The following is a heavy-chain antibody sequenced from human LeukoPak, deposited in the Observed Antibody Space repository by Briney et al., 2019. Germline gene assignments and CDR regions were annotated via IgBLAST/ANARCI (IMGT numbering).Heavy chain of an antibody. CDR1: GFTFSAYA. D-gene: IGHD3-10*01. Sequence: GGSLRLSCEASGFTFSAYAMTWVRQAAGKGLEWVSFISSTSTYIYYADAVKGRFTISRDNAKNSLYLQMNSLRAEDTAAYYCARSGGYYFGYWGQGTLVTVSS. CDR2: ISSTSTYI. J-gene: IGHJ4*02. V-gene: IGHV3-21*01. CDR3: ARSGGYYFGY.